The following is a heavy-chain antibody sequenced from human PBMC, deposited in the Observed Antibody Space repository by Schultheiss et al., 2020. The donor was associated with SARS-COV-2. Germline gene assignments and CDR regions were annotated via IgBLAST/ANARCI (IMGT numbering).Heavy chain of an antibody. Sequence: ASVKVSCKASGYTFTSYDINWVRQATGQGLEWMGWISAYNGNTNYAQKLQGRVTMTTDTSTTTAYMELRSLRSDDTAVYYCAREGSGGNWFDPWGQGTLVTVSS. J-gene: IGHJ5*02. CDR3: AREGSGGNWFDP. D-gene: IGHD2-15*01. CDR1: GYTFTSYD. V-gene: IGHV1-18*01. CDR2: ISAYNGNT.